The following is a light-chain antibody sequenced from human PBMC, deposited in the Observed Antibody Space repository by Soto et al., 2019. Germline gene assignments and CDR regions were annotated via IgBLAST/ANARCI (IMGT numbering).Light chain of an antibody. V-gene: IGLV2-14*01. CDR3: GSYTSSSTLYV. CDR2: EVS. Sequence: QSVLAQPSSASGSPGQSITISCTGTSTDFGCYNYVSWYQHHPGKGPKLIIYEVSNRPSGVSDRFSGSKSGNKASLIISNLEAEDESDYYCGSYTSSSTLYVFGTGNKVTDL. J-gene: IGLJ1*01. CDR1: STDFGCYNY.